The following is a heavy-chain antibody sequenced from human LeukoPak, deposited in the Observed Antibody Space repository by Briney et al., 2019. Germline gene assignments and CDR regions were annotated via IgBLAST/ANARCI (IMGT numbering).Heavy chain of an antibody. V-gene: IGHV3-48*01. Sequence: PGGSLRLSCAASGFTFSSYSMNWVRQAPGKGLEWVSYISSSSSTIYYADSVKGRFTISRDNAKNSLYLQMNSLRAEDTAVYYCARIYPIFGVVRGATDYWGQGTLVTVSS. CDR2: ISSSSSTI. CDR1: GFTFSSYS. J-gene: IGHJ4*02. CDR3: ARIYPIFGVVRGATDY. D-gene: IGHD3-3*01.